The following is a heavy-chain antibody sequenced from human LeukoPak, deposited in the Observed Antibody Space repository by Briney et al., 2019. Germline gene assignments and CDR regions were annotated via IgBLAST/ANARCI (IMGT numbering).Heavy chain of an antibody. Sequence: RASVKVSCKASGYTFTSYGISWVRQAPGQGLEWMGWISAYNGNTNYAQKLHGRVTMTTDTSTSTAYMELRSLRSDDTAGYDCARDASSGVFDYWGQGTLVTVSS. CDR1: GYTFTSYG. J-gene: IGHJ4*02. CDR3: ARDASSGVFDY. CDR2: ISAYNGNT. D-gene: IGHD6-25*01. V-gene: IGHV1-18*04.